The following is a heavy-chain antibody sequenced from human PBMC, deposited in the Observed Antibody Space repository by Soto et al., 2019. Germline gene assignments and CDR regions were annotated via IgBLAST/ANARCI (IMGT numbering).Heavy chain of an antibody. CDR1: GFTFSGYA. CDR3: AKGRDEYSSAWFVD. J-gene: IGHJ5*02. Sequence: GGSLRLSCAAAGFTFSGYAMTWVRQAPGKGLEWVSGISGSGRSTYYADSVKGLFTISRDNSKNTLYLQMSSLRDEDTALYYCAKGRDEYSSAWFVDWGQGTLVTVLL. D-gene: IGHD6-19*01. V-gene: IGHV3-23*01. CDR2: ISGSGRST.